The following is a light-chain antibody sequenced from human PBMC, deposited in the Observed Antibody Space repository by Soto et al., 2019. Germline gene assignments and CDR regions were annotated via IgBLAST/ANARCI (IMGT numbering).Light chain of an antibody. CDR2: EGS. CDR1: SSDVGSYNL. CDR3: CSYAVTNILV. V-gene: IGLV2-23*01. J-gene: IGLJ2*01. Sequence: QSALTQPASVSGSPGQSITISCTGTSSDVGSYNLVSWFQQHPGKAPKLMIYEGSKRPSGVSNRFSGSKSGNTASLTISGLQAEDEGDYYCCSYAVTNILVVGGGTKLTVL.